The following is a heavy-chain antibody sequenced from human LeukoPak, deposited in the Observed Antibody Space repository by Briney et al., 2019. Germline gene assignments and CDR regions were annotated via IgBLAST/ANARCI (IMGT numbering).Heavy chain of an antibody. D-gene: IGHD2-21*02. CDR2: INPNSGGT. CDR1: GYTFTGYY. J-gene: IGHJ3*02. V-gene: IGHV1-2*02. Sequence: ASVKVSCKASGYTFTGYYMHWVRQAPGQGLEWMGWINPNSGGTNYAQKFQGRVTMTRDTSISTAYMELSRLRSDDTAVYYCARDMLTYCGGDCYSGIEGPMGLIDAFDIWGQGTMVTVSS. CDR3: ARDMLTYCGGDCYSGIEGPMGLIDAFDI.